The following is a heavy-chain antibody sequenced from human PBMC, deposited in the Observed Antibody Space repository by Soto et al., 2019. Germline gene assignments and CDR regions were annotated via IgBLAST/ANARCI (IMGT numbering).Heavy chain of an antibody. V-gene: IGHV1-8*01. CDR1: GYTFTSYD. D-gene: IGHD2-2*01. Sequence: QVQLVQSGAEVKKPGASVKVSCKASGYTFTSYDINWVRQATGQGLEWMGWMNPNSGNTGYAQKFQGRVTMTRNTYISTAYMELSSLRSEDTAVYYCAKGLGYCSSTSCYSGDWFDPWGQGTLVTVSS. CDR3: AKGLGYCSSTSCYSGDWFDP. J-gene: IGHJ5*02. CDR2: MNPNSGNT.